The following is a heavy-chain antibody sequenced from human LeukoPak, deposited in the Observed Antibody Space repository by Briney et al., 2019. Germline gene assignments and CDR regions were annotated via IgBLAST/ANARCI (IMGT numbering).Heavy chain of an antibody. CDR1: GYTFTGYY. Sequence: ASVKGSCKASGYTFTGYYMHWVRQVPGQGLDPVGCLNANSGGTNYALKFKGRVTMTRDMSLSTAYMELSRLRSDDTAVYYCARVMHDSSGYYYVFDYWGQGTLVTVSS. D-gene: IGHD3-22*01. V-gene: IGHV1-2*02. CDR2: LNANSGGT. CDR3: ARVMHDSSGYYYVFDY. J-gene: IGHJ4*02.